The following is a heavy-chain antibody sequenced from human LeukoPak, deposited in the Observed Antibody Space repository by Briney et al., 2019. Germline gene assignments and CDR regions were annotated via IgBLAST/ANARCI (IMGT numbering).Heavy chain of an antibody. Sequence: GGSLRLSCAASGFTFSDHYMDWVRQAPGKGLEWVGRTRNKANSYTTEYAASVKGRFTISRDDSKNSLYLQMNSLKTEDTAVYYCARAGYSGSYYRYWGQGTLVPVS. V-gene: IGHV3-72*01. J-gene: IGHJ4*02. D-gene: IGHD1-26*01. CDR3: ARAGYSGSYYRY. CDR1: GFTFSDHY. CDR2: TRNKANSYTT.